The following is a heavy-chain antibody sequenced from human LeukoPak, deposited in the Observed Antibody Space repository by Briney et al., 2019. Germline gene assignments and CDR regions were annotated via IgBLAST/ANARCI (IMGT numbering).Heavy chain of an antibody. CDR3: ARGRVGAPGWYFDL. Sequence: SETLSLTCTVSGGSISSYYWSWIRQPPGKGLEWIGYIYYSGSTNYNPSLKSRVTISVDTSKNQFSLKLSSVTAADTAVYYCARGRVGAPGWYFDLWGRGTLVTVSS. V-gene: IGHV4-59*12. CDR2: IYYSGST. J-gene: IGHJ2*01. CDR1: GGSISSYY. D-gene: IGHD1-26*01.